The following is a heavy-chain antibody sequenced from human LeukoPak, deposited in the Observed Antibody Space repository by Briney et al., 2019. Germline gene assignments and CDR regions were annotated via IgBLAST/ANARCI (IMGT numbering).Heavy chain of an antibody. CDR1: GFTFTSSA. Sequence: GASVKVSCKASGFTFTSSAVQWVRQARGQRLEWIGWIVVGSGNTNYAQKFQERVTITRDMSTSTAYMELSSLRSEDAAVYYCEAWGPTDYFDYWGQGTLVTVSS. D-gene: IGHD3-16*01. CDR2: IVVGSGNT. V-gene: IGHV1-58*01. J-gene: IGHJ4*02. CDR3: EAWGPTDYFDY.